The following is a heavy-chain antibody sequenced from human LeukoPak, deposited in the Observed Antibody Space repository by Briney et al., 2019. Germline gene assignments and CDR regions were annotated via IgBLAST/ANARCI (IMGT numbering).Heavy chain of an antibody. J-gene: IGHJ3*02. CDR1: GFTFSNSW. V-gene: IGHV3-7*04. D-gene: IGHD5-18*01. Sequence: GGSLRLSCIVSGFTFSNSWMNWVRQAPGKGLEWVANIKQDGFTRYYVDSVKGRFTISRDNAENSLYLQMNSLRDEDTAVYFCARDVTATGALDIWGQGTLLTVSS. CDR2: IKQDGFTR. CDR3: ARDVTATGALDI.